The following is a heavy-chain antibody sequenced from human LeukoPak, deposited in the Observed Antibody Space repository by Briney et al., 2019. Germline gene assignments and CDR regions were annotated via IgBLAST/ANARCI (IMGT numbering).Heavy chain of an antibody. CDR2: IYYSGST. CDR1: GGSISSYY. D-gene: IGHD3-3*01. Sequence: SETLSLTCTVSGGSISSYYWSWIRQPPGKGLEWIGYIYYSGSTNYNPPLKSRVTISVDTSKNQFSLKLSSVTAADTAEYYCARVSFWSGYPGYYYYYMDVWGKGTTVTVSS. V-gene: IGHV4-59*01. J-gene: IGHJ6*03. CDR3: ARVSFWSGYPGYYYYYMDV.